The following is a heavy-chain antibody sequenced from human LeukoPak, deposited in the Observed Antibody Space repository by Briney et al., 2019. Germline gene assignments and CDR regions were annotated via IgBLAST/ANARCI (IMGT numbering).Heavy chain of an antibody. CDR3: AREISGIAAAGEHRGPNWFDP. CDR2: IYYSGST. J-gene: IGHJ5*02. Sequence: SETLSLTCTVSGGSISSSSYYWGWIRQPPGKGLEWIGSIYYSGSTYYNPSLKSRVTISVDTSKNQFSLKLSSVTAADTAVYYCAREISGIAAAGEHRGPNWFDPWGQGTLVTVSS. V-gene: IGHV4-39*07. CDR1: GGSISSSSYY. D-gene: IGHD6-13*01.